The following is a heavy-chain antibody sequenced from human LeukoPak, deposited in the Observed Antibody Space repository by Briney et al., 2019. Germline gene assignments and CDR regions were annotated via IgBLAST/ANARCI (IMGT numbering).Heavy chain of an antibody. J-gene: IGHJ4*02. D-gene: IGHD3-16*01. V-gene: IGHV4-34*01. CDR3: ARQYYDYVWGTHPYYFDY. Sequence: SETLSLTCAVYGGSFSGYYWSWIRQPPGKGLEWIGEINHSGSTNYNPSLKSRVTISVDTSKNQFSLKLSSVTAADTAVYYCARQYYDYVWGTHPYYFDYWGQGTLVTVSS. CDR2: INHSGST. CDR1: GGSFSGYY.